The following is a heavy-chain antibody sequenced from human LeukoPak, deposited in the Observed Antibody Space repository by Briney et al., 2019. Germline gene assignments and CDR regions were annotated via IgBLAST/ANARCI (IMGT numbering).Heavy chain of an antibody. CDR1: GFTFSSYW. CDR2: IKSDGST. V-gene: IGHV3-74*01. J-gene: IGHJ1*01. Sequence: GGSLRLSCAASGFTFSSYWMHWVRQAPGKGLVWVSRIKSDGSTRYADSVKGRFTIYRDNAKNTVSLQMNSLRAEDTGVYYCARAPSEIGGYYPEYFRHWGQNPVVTVSP. CDR3: ARAPSEIGGYYPEYFRH. D-gene: IGHD3-22*01.